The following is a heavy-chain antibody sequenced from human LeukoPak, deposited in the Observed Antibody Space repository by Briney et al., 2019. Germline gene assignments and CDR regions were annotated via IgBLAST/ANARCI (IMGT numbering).Heavy chain of an antibody. CDR3: ARYSSDWFNFDY. Sequence: GSLRLSCAASGFPFSSFWMCWVRQAPGKGLEWVANINQDGSEKYYVDSVKGRFTISRDNAKNSLYLQMNSLRAEDTAVYYCARYSSDWFNFDYWGQGTLVTVSS. CDR2: INQDGSEK. D-gene: IGHD6-19*01. CDR1: GFPFSSFW. J-gene: IGHJ4*02. V-gene: IGHV3-7*03.